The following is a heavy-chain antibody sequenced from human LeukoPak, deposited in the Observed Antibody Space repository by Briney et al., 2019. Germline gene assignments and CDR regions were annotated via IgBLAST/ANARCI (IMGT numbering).Heavy chain of an antibody. CDR2: ITWNSGSI. J-gene: IGHJ4*02. CDR3: VKGETRTSVTGFHS. V-gene: IGHV3-9*01. Sequence: GGSLRLSCAASGFTFEDYAMHWVRQIPGKGPEWVSGITWNSGSIDYADSVRGRFTVSRDDAQRSVHLQMNSLRDEDTAVYYCVKGETRTSVTGFHSWGQGTLVTISS. CDR1: GFTFEDYA. D-gene: IGHD1-1*01.